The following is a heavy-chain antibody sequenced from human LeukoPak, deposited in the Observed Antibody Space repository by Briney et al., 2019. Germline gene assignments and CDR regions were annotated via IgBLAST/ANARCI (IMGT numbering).Heavy chain of an antibody. CDR3: ARDGVAAAETDELGYNWFDP. CDR1: GGSISSSSYY. CDR2: IYYSGST. Sequence: PSETLSLTCTGSGGSISSSSYYWGWIRQPPGKGLEWIGGIYYSGSTYYNPSLKSRLTISVDTSKNQFSLKLSSVTAADTAVYYCARDGVAAAETDELGYNWFDPWGQGTLVTVSS. D-gene: IGHD6-13*01. V-gene: IGHV4-39*02. J-gene: IGHJ5*02.